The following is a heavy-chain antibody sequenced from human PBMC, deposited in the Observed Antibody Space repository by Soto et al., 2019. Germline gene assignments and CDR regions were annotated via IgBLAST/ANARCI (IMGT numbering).Heavy chain of an antibody. Sequence: EVQLVESGGGLVQPGGSLRVSCAASGFTFSSYWMHWVHQAPGKGLVWVSRINSDGSSTSYADSVKGRFTISRDNAKNTLYLQMNSLRAEDTAIYYCARRGAVAGLHYWGQGTRVTVSS. V-gene: IGHV3-74*01. D-gene: IGHD6-19*01. CDR3: ARRGAVAGLHY. J-gene: IGHJ4*02. CDR1: GFTFSSYW. CDR2: INSDGSST.